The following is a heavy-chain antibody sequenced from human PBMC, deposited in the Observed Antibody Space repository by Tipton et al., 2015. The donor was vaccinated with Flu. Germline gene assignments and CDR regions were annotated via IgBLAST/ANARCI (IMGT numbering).Heavy chain of an antibody. CDR2: ISGSGGST. V-gene: IGHV3-23*01. CDR3: AKGPSGSYYNFDY. J-gene: IGHJ4*02. Sequence: SLRLSRAASGFTFSSYAMSWVRQAPGKGLEWVSAISGSGGSTYYADSVKGRFTISRDNSKNTLYLQMNSLRAEDTAVYYCAKGPSGSYYNFDYWGQGTLVTVSS. CDR1: GFTFSSYA. D-gene: IGHD1-26*01.